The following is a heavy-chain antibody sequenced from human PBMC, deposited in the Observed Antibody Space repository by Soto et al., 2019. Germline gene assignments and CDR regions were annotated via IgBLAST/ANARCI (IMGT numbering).Heavy chain of an antibody. CDR3: ARGLDYGASFDY. CDR2: IKEDGNEK. V-gene: IGHV3-7*01. CDR1: GFTFSSCR. Sequence: GRALRLSCAASGFTFSSCRMTWFRQAPGKGLEWVANIKEDGNEKYYVDSVKGRFTISRDHPKNSLYLQMTSLRADDTAVYYCARGLDYGASFDYWGQGTLVTGSS. D-gene: IGHD4-17*01. J-gene: IGHJ4*02.